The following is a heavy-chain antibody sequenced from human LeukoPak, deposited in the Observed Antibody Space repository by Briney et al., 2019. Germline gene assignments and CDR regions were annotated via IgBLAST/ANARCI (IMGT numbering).Heavy chain of an antibody. J-gene: IGHJ4*02. CDR3: ARDSYFGSGNYYIDY. CDR2: GSTSGST. D-gene: IGHD3-10*01. V-gene: IGHV4-4*07. Sequence: SETLSLTCTVSGASISSYYWSWIRQPAGKGLEWIGRGSTSGSTNYNPSLKSRVTMSVETSKNQFSLKLSSVTAADTAVYYCARDSYFGSGNYYIDYWGQGTLVTVSS. CDR1: GASISSYY.